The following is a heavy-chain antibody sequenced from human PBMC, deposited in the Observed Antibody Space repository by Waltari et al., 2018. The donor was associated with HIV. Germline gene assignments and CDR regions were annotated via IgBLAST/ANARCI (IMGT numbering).Heavy chain of an antibody. Sequence: EVLLEESGGGLGQPGGSLRLSCAASGFSSSTYHMPWVRQGTGKGLEWVSGIGSAGDTYYTDSVKGRFTISRENAKSSLYLQMNSLRVEDTGMYYCARGYNWNDDAYYGMDVWGQGTTVTVSS. CDR1: GFSSSTYH. V-gene: IGHV3-13*04. CDR2: IGSAGDT. J-gene: IGHJ6*02. CDR3: ARGYNWNDDAYYGMDV. D-gene: IGHD1-1*01.